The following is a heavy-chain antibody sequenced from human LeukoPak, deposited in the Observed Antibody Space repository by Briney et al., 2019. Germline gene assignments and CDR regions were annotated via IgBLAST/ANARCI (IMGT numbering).Heavy chain of an antibody. D-gene: IGHD6-13*01. V-gene: IGHV1-2*02. CDR2: INPNSGGT. J-gene: IGHJ5*02. Sequence: ASVKVSCKASGYMFTGYYMHWVRQAPGQGLEWMGWINPNSGGTNYAQKFQGRVTMTRDTSISTAYMELSRLRSDDTAVYYCARESTVAAAGTVWFDPWGQGTLATVSS. CDR3: ARESTVAAAGTVWFDP. CDR1: GYMFTGYY.